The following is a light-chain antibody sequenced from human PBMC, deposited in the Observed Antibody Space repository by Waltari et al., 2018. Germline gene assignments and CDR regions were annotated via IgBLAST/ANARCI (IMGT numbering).Light chain of an antibody. J-gene: IGKJ3*01. CDR2: WAS. Sequence: DIVMTQSPDSLAVSLGERATIHCKSSQSVLYSSNNKNYLAWYQQKPGRPPKLLIYWASTRESGVPDRFSGSGSGTDFTLTISSLQAEDVAVYYCQQYYSTPLTFGPGTKVDIK. CDR1: QSVLYSSNNKNY. V-gene: IGKV4-1*01. CDR3: QQYYSTPLT.